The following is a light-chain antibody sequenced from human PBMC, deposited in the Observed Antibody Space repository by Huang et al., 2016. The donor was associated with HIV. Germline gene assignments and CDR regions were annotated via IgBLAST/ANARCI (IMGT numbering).Light chain of an antibody. V-gene: IGKV3-20*01. CDR2: DTS. CDR1: QSVSSNH. Sequence: EIVLTQSPGTLSLSPGERATLSCRASQSVSSNHLVWYQQRPGQAPRLLIYDTSTRATGIPDRLSGSGSGTDFTLTSSRLEPEDLAVYYCQHYGSSLLTFGPGTKVHIK. CDR3: QHYGSSLLT. J-gene: IGKJ3*01.